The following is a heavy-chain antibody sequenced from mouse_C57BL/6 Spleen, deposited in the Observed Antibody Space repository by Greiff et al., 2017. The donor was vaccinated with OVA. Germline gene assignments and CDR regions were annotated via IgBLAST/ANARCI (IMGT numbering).Heavy chain of an antibody. CDR3: TSDYESSYGDMED. CDR2: IDPENGDT. Sequence: VQLQQSGAELVRPGASVKLSCTASGFNINDYDMHWVKQRPEQGLEWIGWIDPENGDTEYASKFKGKATITADTSASTAYLQLSSLTSEDTAVYYCTSDYESSYGDMEDWGQGTSVTVSS. CDR1: GFNINDYD. J-gene: IGHJ4*01. V-gene: IGHV14-4*01. D-gene: IGHD2-4*01.